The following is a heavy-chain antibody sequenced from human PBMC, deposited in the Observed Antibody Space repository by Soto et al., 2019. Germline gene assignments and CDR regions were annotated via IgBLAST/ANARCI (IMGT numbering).Heavy chain of an antibody. J-gene: IGHJ6*02. V-gene: IGHV4-4*07. CDR1: GVSISDHY. D-gene: IGHD3-22*01. CDR3: ARANRSYYYDSSGLYGMDV. CDR2: VFKSGRT. Sequence: SETLSLTCSVSGVSISDHYWSWIRQPAGKGLEWMGRVFKSGRTNINPSLKRRVTMSVYTAKNQFSLKLSSVTAADTAVYYGARANRSYYYDSSGLYGMDVWGQGTKVTVYS.